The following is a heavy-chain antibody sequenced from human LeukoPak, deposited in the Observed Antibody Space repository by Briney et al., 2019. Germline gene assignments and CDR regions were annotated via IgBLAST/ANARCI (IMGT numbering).Heavy chain of an antibody. CDR2: IYYSGST. CDR3: ARVIDGSGSLITLDF. D-gene: IGHD3-10*01. V-gene: IGHV4-39*07. J-gene: IGHJ4*02. CDR1: GGSISSSSYY. Sequence: PSETLSLTCSVSGGSISSSSYYWGWIRQPPGKGLEWIGSIYYSGSTYYNPSLKSRVTISVDTSKNQFSLKLSSVTAADTAVYYCARVIDGSGSLITLDFWGQGTLVTVSS.